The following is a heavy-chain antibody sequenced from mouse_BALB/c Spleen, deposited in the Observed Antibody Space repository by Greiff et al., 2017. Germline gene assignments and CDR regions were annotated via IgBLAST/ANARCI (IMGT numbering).Heavy chain of an antibody. V-gene: IGHV1-82*01. CDR1: GYAFSSSW. D-gene: IGHD4-1*01. CDR3: AREVGRDAMDY. CDR2: IYPGDGDT. Sequence: QVQLQQSGPELVKPGASVKISCKASGYAFSSSWMNWVKQRPGQGLEWIGRIYPGDGDTNYNGKFKGKATLTADKSSSTAYMQLSSLTSVDSAVYFCAREVGRDAMDYWGQGTSVTVSS. J-gene: IGHJ4*01.